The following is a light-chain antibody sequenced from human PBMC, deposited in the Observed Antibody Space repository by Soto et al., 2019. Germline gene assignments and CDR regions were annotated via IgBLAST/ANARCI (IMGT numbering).Light chain of an antibody. V-gene: IGKV3-11*01. Sequence: EIVMTQYPATLSVSPGERSTLSCMASQSVSSYLAWYQQKPGQAPRLLIYDASNRATGIPARFSGSGSGTDFTLTISSLEPADFAVYYCQQRSNWPLTFGGGTKVDIK. CDR2: DAS. J-gene: IGKJ4*01. CDR1: QSVSSY. CDR3: QQRSNWPLT.